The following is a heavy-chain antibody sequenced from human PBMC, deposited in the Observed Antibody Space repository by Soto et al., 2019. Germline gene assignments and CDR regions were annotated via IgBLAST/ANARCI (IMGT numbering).Heavy chain of an antibody. CDR2: IYHSGST. J-gene: IGHJ3*02. CDR1: GGSISSRKW. D-gene: IGHD3-10*01. Sequence: QVQLQESGPGLVKPSGTLSLTCAVSGGSISSRKWWSWVRQPPGKGPEWIGEIYHSGSTNYNPSLKSRVTISVDKSKNQFSLKLSSVTAAYTAVYYCASKFGELLADAFDIWGQGTMVTVSS. CDR3: ASKFGELLADAFDI. V-gene: IGHV4-4*02.